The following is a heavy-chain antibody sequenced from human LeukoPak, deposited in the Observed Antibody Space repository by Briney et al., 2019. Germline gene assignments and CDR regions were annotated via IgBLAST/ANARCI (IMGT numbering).Heavy chain of an antibody. V-gene: IGHV1-69*05. J-gene: IGHJ3*02. D-gene: IGHD1-14*01. CDR1: GGTFSSYA. CDR3: ARDRGTTFDAFDI. CDR2: IIPIFGTA. Sequence: ASVKVSCKASGGTFSSYAISWVRQAPGQGLGWMGGIIPIFGTADSAQKLQGRVTITTDESTSTAYMELSSPRSEDTAVYYCARDRGTTFDAFDIWGQGTMVTVSS.